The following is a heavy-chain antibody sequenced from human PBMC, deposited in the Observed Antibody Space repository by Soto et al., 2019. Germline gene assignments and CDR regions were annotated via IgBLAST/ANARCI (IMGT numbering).Heavy chain of an antibody. D-gene: IGHD4-17*01. Sequence: QVQLVQSGAEVKKPGSSVKDSCEASGGAFGSYSITWVRQAPGHGLEWMGRINPSLGITDYAQKLQGRVVITADKTTRTAYLGLTSRKTDDPAAYYCAGRRDNSDNNLDVCGQGTTVTVS. V-gene: IGHV1-69*02. CDR3: AGRRDNSDNNLDV. CDR2: INPSLGIT. J-gene: IGHJ6*02. CDR1: GGAFGSYS.